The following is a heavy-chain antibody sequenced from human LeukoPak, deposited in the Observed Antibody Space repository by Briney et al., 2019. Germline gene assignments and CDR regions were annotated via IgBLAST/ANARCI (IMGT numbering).Heavy chain of an antibody. V-gene: IGHV5-51*01. J-gene: IGHJ3*02. CDR1: GYSFSTHW. CDR3: SRQPYSCTGGPCYRDAFEI. CDR2: MYPGNSDT. Sequence: GESLKISCKGSGYSFSTHWIGWVRQMPGKGLEWMGFMYPGNSDTRYSPAFQGQVTISADRSITTAYLQWSSLRASDTAIYYCSRQPYSCTGGPCYRDAFEIWGQGTMVTVSS. D-gene: IGHD2-8*02.